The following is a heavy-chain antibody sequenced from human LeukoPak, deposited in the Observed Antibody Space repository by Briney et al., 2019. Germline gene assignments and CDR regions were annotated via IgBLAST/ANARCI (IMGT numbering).Heavy chain of an antibody. CDR2: IYYSGGT. CDR3: ARGGVEMSFFDY. CDR1: GGSISSGDYY. D-gene: IGHD5-24*01. J-gene: IGHJ4*02. Sequence: SQTLSLTCTVSGGSISSGDYYWSWIRQPPGKGLEWIGYIYYSGGTYYNPSLKSRVTISVDTSKNQFSLKLSSVTAADTAVYYCARGGVEMSFFDYWGQGTLVTVSS. V-gene: IGHV4-30-4*08.